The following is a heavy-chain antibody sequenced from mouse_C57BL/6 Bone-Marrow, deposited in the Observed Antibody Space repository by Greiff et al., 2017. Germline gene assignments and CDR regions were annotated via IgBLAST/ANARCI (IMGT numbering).Heavy chain of an antibody. CDR3: ARNWDVGFAY. D-gene: IGHD4-1*01. Sequence: VQGVESGPELVKPGASVKISCKASGYAFRSSWMNWVKQRPGKGLEWIGRIYPGDGDTNYNGKFKGKATLTADKSSSTAYMQLSSLTSEDSAVYFCARNWDVGFAYWGQGTLVTVSA. CDR2: IYPGDGDT. J-gene: IGHJ3*01. CDR1: GYAFRSSW. V-gene: IGHV1-82*01.